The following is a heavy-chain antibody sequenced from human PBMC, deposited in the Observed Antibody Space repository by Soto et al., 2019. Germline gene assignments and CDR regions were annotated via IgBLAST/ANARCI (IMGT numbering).Heavy chain of an antibody. J-gene: IGHJ4*02. CDR1: GGSISSYY. D-gene: IGHD3-10*01. V-gene: IGHV4-59*01. CDR2: IYYSGST. Sequence: SETLSLTCTVSGGSISSYYWSWIRQPPGKGQEWIGYIYYSGSTNYNPSLKSRVTISVDTSKNQFSLKLSSVTAADTAVYYCAISVRGSGSYYIDFWGQGTLVTVSS. CDR3: AISVRGSGSYYIDF.